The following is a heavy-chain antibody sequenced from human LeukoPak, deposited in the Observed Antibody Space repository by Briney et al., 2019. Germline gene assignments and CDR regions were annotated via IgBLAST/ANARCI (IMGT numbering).Heavy chain of an antibody. Sequence: NPGGSLRLSCAASGFTFSSAWMSWVRQAPGKGLEWVGRVKSKTDGETTDYAAPVKGRFTISRDDSKNTLYLQMNSLKTEDTAVYYCTTATDMIYVGSGSPSVDYWGQGTLVTVSS. D-gene: IGHD3-10*01. CDR2: VKSKTDGETT. CDR3: TTATDMIYVGSGSPSVDY. CDR1: GFTFSSAW. V-gene: IGHV3-15*01. J-gene: IGHJ4*02.